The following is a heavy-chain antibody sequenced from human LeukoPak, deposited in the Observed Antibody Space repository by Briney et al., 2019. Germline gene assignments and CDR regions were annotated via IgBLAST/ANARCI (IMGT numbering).Heavy chain of an antibody. J-gene: IGHJ4*02. Sequence: GESLKISCKGSGYSFTSYWIGWVRQMPGKGLEWMGIIYPGDSDTRCSPSFQGQVTISADKSVSTAYLQWSSLKASDTAMYYCARHAGSGSYYNELDYWGQGTLVTVSS. CDR1: GYSFTSYW. CDR2: IYPGDSDT. V-gene: IGHV5-51*01. CDR3: ARHAGSGSYYNELDY. D-gene: IGHD3-10*01.